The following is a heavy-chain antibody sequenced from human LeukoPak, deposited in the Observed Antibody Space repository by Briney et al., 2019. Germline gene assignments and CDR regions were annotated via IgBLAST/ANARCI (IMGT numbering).Heavy chain of an antibody. CDR1: GFAFSSYA. CDR3: ARSLGAIYSALDI. J-gene: IGHJ3*02. CDR2: ISASGGST. V-gene: IGHV3-23*01. Sequence: PGGSLRLSCVASGFAFSSYAMSWVRQAPGKGLEWVSVISASGGSTYYADSVKGRFTISRDNSKNTLYLQMNSLRAEDTAVYYCARSLGAIYSALDIWGQGTMVTVSS. D-gene: IGHD1-26*01.